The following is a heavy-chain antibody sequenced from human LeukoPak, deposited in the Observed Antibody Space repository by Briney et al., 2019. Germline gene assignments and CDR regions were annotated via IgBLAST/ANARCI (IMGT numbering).Heavy chain of an antibody. CDR1: GFTFSRYE. J-gene: IGHJ4*02. D-gene: IGHD3-10*01. CDR3: ARDYASDY. V-gene: IGHV3-48*03. CDR2: ISRSGDTI. Sequence: GGSLRLSCAASGFTFSRYEMNWVRQAPGKGLEWVSYISRSGDTIYFADTVKGRFTISRDNAKNSLYLQMSSLRAEDTAVYYCARDYASDYWGQGTLVTVSS.